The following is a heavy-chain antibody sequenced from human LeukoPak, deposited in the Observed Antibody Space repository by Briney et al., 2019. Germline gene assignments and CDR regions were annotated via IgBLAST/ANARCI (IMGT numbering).Heavy chain of an antibody. CDR3: AGRFCGGDCYLENGAFDI. CDR1: GGSFSGYY. J-gene: IGHJ3*02. Sequence: SETLSLTCAVYGGSFSGYYWSWIRQSPGKGLEWIGEINHSGSTNYNPSLKSRVTISVDTSKNQFSLKLSSVTAADTAVYYCAGRFCGGDCYLENGAFDIWGQGTMVTVSS. CDR2: INHSGST. D-gene: IGHD2-21*01. V-gene: IGHV4-34*01.